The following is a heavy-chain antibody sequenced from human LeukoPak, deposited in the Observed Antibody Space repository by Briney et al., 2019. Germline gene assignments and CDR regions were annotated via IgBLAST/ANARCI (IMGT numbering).Heavy chain of an antibody. Sequence: PSETLSLTCTVSGGSISSGSYYWSWIRQPAGKGLEWIGRIYTSGSTNYNPSLKSRVTISVDTSKNQFSLKLSSVTAADTAVYYCARHGVAAADLGYWGQGTLVTVSS. V-gene: IGHV4-61*02. CDR2: IYTSGST. D-gene: IGHD6-13*01. CDR1: GGSISSGSYY. J-gene: IGHJ4*02. CDR3: ARHGVAAADLGY.